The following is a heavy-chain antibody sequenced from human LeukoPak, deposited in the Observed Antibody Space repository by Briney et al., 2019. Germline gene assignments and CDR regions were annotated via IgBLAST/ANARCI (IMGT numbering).Heavy chain of an antibody. D-gene: IGHD3-9*01. J-gene: IGHJ3*02. Sequence: GASVKVSCKASEYTFTSYYMHWVRQAPGQGLEWMGIINPSGGSTSYAQKFQGRVAMTEDTSTDTAYMELSSLRSEDTAVYYCATVVMRYFDWLDAFDIWGQGTMVTVSS. CDR2: INPSGGST. CDR3: ATVVMRYFDWLDAFDI. CDR1: EYTFTSYY. V-gene: IGHV1-46*01.